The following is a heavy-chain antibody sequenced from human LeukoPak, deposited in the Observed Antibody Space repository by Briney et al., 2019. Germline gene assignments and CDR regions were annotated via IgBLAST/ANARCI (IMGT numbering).Heavy chain of an antibody. CDR1: GGSISSYY. CDR2: IYYSGST. D-gene: IGHD3-3*01. CDR3: ASSYYDFWSGYDYYYYYYMDV. Sequence: SETLSLTCTVPGGSISSYYWSWIRQTPGKGLEWIGYIYYSGSTNYNPSLKSRVTISVDTSKNQFSLKLSSVTAADTAVYYSASSYYDFWSGYDYYYYYYMDVWGKGTTVTVSS. V-gene: IGHV4-59*01. J-gene: IGHJ6*03.